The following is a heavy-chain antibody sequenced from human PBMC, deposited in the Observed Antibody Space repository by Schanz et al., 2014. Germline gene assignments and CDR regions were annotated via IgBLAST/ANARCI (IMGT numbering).Heavy chain of an antibody. Sequence: QVQLQESGPGLVKPSQTLSLTCTVSGGSIRSGTYYWSWIRQPAGKALEWVGRVFPNGITNYNPSLKSRVPISLDTSNTHFSLPLTSLTAADTAVYYCARDTTWRLDLWGRGTLVTVSS. CDR3: ARDTTWRLDL. CDR1: GGSIRSGTYY. V-gene: IGHV4-61*02. CDR2: VFPNGIT. D-gene: IGHD1-1*01. J-gene: IGHJ2*01.